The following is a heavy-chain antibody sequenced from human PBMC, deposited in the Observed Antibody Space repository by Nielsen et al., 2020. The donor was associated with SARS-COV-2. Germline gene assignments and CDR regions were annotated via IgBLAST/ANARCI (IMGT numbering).Heavy chain of an antibody. D-gene: IGHD3-16*01. Sequence: GGSLRLSCAASGFTFDDYGMSWVRQAPGKGLEWVSVIYSGGSTYYADSVKGRFTISRDNSKNTLYLQMNSLRAEDTAVYYCAREVGGRYYYGMDVWGQGTTVTVSS. V-gene: IGHV3-53*01. CDR2: IYSGGST. CDR3: AREVGGRYYYGMDV. J-gene: IGHJ6*02. CDR1: GFTFDDYG.